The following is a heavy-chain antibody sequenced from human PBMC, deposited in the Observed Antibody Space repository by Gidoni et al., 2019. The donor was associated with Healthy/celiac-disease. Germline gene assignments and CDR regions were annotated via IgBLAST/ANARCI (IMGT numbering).Heavy chain of an antibody. CDR3: ARARRVVGVMDV. Sequence: GQLPESGQGLVKPSGTLSLTCPVSGGPISSSNWWSWVRQPPGKGLEWIGKIYHSGSTNYNPSLKSRVTISVDKSKNQFSLKLSSVTAADTAVYYCARARRVVGVMDVWGQGTTVTVSS. J-gene: IGHJ6*02. V-gene: IGHV4-4*02. CDR2: IYHSGST. D-gene: IGHD3-3*01. CDR1: GGPISSSNW.